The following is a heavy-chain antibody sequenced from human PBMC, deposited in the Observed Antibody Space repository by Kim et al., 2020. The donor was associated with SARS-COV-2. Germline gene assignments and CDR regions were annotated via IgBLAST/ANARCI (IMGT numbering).Heavy chain of an antibody. CDR1: GGSISSSSYY. D-gene: IGHD2-21*02. V-gene: IGHV4-39*01. J-gene: IGHJ4*02. Sequence: SETLSLTCTVSGGSISSSSYYWGWIRQPPGKGLEWIGSIYYSGSTYYNPSLKSRVTISVDTSKNQFSLKLSSVTAADTAVYYCAVTLRPDWVGSFDYWGQGTLVTVSS. CDR2: IYYSGST. CDR3: AVTLRPDWVGSFDY.